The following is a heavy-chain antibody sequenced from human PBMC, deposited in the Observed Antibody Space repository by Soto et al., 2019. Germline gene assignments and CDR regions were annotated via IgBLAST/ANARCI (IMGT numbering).Heavy chain of an antibody. D-gene: IGHD6-6*01. J-gene: IGHJ4*02. V-gene: IGHV5-51*01. Sequence: GESLKISCKGSGYSFTSYWIGWVRQMPGKGLEWMGIIYPGDSDTRYSPSFQGQVTISAYKCISTAYLQWSSLKPSDTAMYYCARRPLRGYCSSLVLLYFDYWGQGTRVTVSS. CDR2: IYPGDSDT. CDR3: ARRPLRGYCSSLVLLYFDY. CDR1: GYSFTSYW.